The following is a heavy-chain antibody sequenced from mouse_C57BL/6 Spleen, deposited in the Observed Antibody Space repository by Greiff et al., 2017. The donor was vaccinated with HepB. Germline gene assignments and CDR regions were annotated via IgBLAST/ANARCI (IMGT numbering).Heavy chain of an antibody. D-gene: IGHD1-1*01. CDR2: IDPSDSYT. CDR1: GYTFTSYW. Sequence: QVQLQQPGAELVKPGASVKLSCKASGYTFTSYWMQWVNQRPGQGLEWIGEIDPSDSYTNYNQKFKGKATLTVDTSSSTAYMQLSSLTSEDSAVYYCARYTTVVTFDYWGQGTTLTVSS. J-gene: IGHJ2*01. V-gene: IGHV1-50*01. CDR3: ARYTTVVTFDY.